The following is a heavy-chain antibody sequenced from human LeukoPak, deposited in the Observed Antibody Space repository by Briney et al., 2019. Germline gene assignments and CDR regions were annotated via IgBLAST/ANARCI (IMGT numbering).Heavy chain of an antibody. CDR1: GGSISSYY. Sequence: PSETLSFTCTVSGGSISSYYWSWIRQPAGKGLEWIGRIYTSGSTNYNPSLKSRVTMSVDTSKNQFSLKLSSVTAADTAVYYCARGNEYSSGWVPYYMDVWGKGTTVTVSS. J-gene: IGHJ6*03. D-gene: IGHD6-19*01. CDR2: IYTSGST. CDR3: ARGNEYSSGWVPYYMDV. V-gene: IGHV4-4*07.